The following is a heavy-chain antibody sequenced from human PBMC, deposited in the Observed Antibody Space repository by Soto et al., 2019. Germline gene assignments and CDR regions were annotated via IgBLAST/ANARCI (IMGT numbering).Heavy chain of an antibody. CDR2: INHSGST. D-gene: IGHD3-22*01. J-gene: IGHJ3*01. CDR3: ARGGYDFSGVNFDDGFDF. CDR1: GGSFSGYY. Sequence: SETLSLTCAVYGGSFSGYYWSWIRQPPGKGLEWIGEINHSGSTNYNPSLKSRVTISVDTSKNQFSLKLNSVTAADTAVYYCARGGYDFSGVNFDDGFDFWGQGIPITVSS. V-gene: IGHV4-34*01.